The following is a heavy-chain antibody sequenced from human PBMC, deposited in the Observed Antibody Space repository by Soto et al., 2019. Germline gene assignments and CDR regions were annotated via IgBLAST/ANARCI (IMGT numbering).Heavy chain of an antibody. Sequence: GGSLRLSCAASGFTFSSYSMNWVRQAPGKGLEWVSVIYSGGVTYYTDSVKGRFTISRDSSKNTLYLQMNRLRAEDTAVYYCAGLFPYYYYGMDVWGQGTTVTVSS. CDR3: AGLFPYYYYGMDV. CDR1: GFTFSSYS. J-gene: IGHJ6*02. V-gene: IGHV3-66*01. CDR2: IYSGGVT.